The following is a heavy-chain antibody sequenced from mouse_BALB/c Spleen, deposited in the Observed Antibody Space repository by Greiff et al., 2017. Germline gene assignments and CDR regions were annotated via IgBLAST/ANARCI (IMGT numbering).Heavy chain of an antibody. CDR2: ISSGSSTI. Sequence: EVKLMESGGGLVQPGGSRKLSCAASGFTFSSFGMHWVRQAPEKGLEWVAYISSGSSTIYYADTVKGRFTISRDNPKNTLFLQMTSLRSEDTAMYYCARVENRYYAMDYWGQGTSVTVSS. D-gene: IGHD2-14*01. CDR3: ARVENRYYAMDY. J-gene: IGHJ4*01. CDR1: GFTFSSFG. V-gene: IGHV5-17*02.